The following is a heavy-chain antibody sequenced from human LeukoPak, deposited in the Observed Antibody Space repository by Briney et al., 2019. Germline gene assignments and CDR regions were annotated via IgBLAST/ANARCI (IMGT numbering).Heavy chain of an antibody. CDR1: GFTFDDYG. CDR3: ARDMGYYEEAYMDV. CDR2: INWNGGST. Sequence: GGSLRLSCAASGFTFDDYGMSWVRQAPGKGLEWVSGINWNGGSTGYADSVKGRFTISRDNAKNSLYLQMNSLRAEDTALYYCARDMGYYEEAYMDVWGKGTTVTVSS. J-gene: IGHJ6*03. V-gene: IGHV3-20*04. D-gene: IGHD3-3*01.